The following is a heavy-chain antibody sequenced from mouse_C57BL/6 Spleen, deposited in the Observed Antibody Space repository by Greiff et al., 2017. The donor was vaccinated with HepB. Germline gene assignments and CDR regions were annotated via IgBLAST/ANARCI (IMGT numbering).Heavy chain of an antibody. V-gene: IGHV1-50*01. CDR3: ARGYYGSSYYAMDY. Sequence: VQLQQPGAELVKPGASVKLSCKASGYTFTSYWMQWVKQRPGQGLEWIGEIDPSDSYTNYNQKFKGKATLTVDTSSSTAYMQLSSLTSEDSAVYYCARGYYGSSYYAMDYWGQGTSVTVSS. CDR1: GYTFTSYW. CDR2: IDPSDSYT. J-gene: IGHJ4*01. D-gene: IGHD1-1*01.